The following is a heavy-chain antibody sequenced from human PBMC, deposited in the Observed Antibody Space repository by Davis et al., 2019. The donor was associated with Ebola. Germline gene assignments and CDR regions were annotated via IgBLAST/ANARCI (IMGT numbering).Heavy chain of an antibody. CDR3: ARDLVSGWYICDS. Sequence: AASVKVSCKASGYTFTSYGISWVRQAPGQGLEWMGWISAYNGNTNYAQKLQGRVTMTTDTSTSTAYMEMRSLRSDDTAVYYCARDLVSGWYICDSWDQGTLVSVSS. J-gene: IGHJ4*02. CDR2: ISAYNGNT. D-gene: IGHD6-19*01. CDR1: GYTFTSYG. V-gene: IGHV1-18*01.